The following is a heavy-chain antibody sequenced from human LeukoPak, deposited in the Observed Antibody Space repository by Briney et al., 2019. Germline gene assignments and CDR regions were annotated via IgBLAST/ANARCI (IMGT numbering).Heavy chain of an antibody. CDR1: DGSISIYY. CDR3: ARHSLNNYGHYY. V-gene: IGHV4-59*08. Sequence: SETLSLTCTVSDGSISIYYWSWIRQPPGKGLEWIGYVYSSGNTNYSPSLKGRAIISADTSKNQFSLKLTSVTAADTATYYCARHSLNNYGHYYWGQGTLVTVSS. D-gene: IGHD4-17*01. J-gene: IGHJ4*02. CDR2: VYSSGNT.